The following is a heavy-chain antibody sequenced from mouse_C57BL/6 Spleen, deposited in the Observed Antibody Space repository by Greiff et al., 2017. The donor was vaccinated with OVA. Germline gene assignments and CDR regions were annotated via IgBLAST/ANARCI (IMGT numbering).Heavy chain of an antibody. D-gene: IGHD2-5*01. CDR3: ARGWSNFFLDY. Sequence: QVQLQQSGPELVKPGASVKISCKASGYAFSSSWMNWVKQRPGKGLEWIGRIYPGDGDTNYNGKFKGKATLTADKSSSTAYMQLSSLTSEDSAVYFCARGWSNFFLDYWGQGTSVTVSS. CDR1: GYAFSSSW. V-gene: IGHV1-82*01. J-gene: IGHJ4*01. CDR2: IYPGDGDT.